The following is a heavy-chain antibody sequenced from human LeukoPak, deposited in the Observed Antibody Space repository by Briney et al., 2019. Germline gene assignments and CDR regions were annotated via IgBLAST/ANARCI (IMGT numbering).Heavy chain of an antibody. CDR2: ISAYNGNT. J-gene: IGHJ3*01. CDR3: ASPLPYCSGSDCYSYAFDV. CDR1: GYTFTSYG. Sequence: GASVKVSCKASGYTFTSYGISWVRQAPGQGLEWMGWISAYNGNTNYAQKLQGRVTMTTDTSTSTAYMELRSLRSDDTAVYYCASPLPYCSGSDCYSYAFDVWGPGTMVTVSS. D-gene: IGHD2-15*01. V-gene: IGHV1-18*01.